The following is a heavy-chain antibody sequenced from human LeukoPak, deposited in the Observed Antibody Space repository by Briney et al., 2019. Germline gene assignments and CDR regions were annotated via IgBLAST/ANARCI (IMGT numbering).Heavy chain of an antibody. CDR1: GFTFSSYW. J-gene: IGHJ4*02. V-gene: IGHV3-7*03. D-gene: IGHD3-10*01. CDR2: IKQDGSEK. Sequence: SGGSLRLSCAASGFTFSSYWMSWVRQAPGKGLEWVANIKQDGSEKYYVDSVKGRFTISRDNAKKSLYLQMNSLRAEDTAVYYCARDISPYYYGSGRNLFDYWGQGTLVTVSS. CDR3: ARDISPYYYGSGRNLFDY.